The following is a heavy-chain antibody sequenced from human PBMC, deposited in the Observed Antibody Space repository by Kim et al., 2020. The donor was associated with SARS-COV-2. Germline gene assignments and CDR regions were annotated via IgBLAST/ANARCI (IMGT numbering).Heavy chain of an antibody. CDR2: INHSGST. CDR1: GGSFSGYY. J-gene: IGHJ4*02. Sequence: SETLSLTCAVYGGSFSGYYWSWIRQPPGKGLEWIGEINHSGSTNYNPSLKSRVTISVDTSKNQFSLKLSSVTAADTAVYYCAGGRRQWLEFIDYWGQGTLVTVSS. V-gene: IGHV4-34*01. D-gene: IGHD6-19*01. CDR3: AGGRRQWLEFIDY.